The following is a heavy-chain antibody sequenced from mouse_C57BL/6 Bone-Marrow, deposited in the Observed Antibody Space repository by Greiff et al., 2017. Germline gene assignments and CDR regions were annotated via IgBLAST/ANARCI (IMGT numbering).Heavy chain of an antibody. CDR2: IYPGSGST. V-gene: IGHV1-55*01. CDR3: ARPYYSNYWYFDV. D-gene: IGHD2-5*01. J-gene: IGHJ1*03. CDR1: GYTFTSYW. Sequence: QVQLQQSGAELVKPGASVTMSCKASGYTFTSYWITWVKQRPGPGLAWIGDIYPGSGSTHYNEKFKSKATLTVDTSSITAYMQLSSLTSEDSAVYYCARPYYSNYWYFDVWGTGTTVTVAS.